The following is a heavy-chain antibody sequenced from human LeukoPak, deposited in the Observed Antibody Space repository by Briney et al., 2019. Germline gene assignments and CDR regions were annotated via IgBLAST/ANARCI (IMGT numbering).Heavy chain of an antibody. CDR2: INHSGST. D-gene: IGHD1-26*01. Sequence: PSETLSLTCAVYGGSFSGYYWSWIRQPPGKGLEWIGEINHSGSTNYNPSLKSRVTISVDTSKNQFSLKLSSVTAADTAVYYCVRVRSYSGSPPSPFDIWGQGTMVTVSS. J-gene: IGHJ3*02. V-gene: IGHV4-34*01. CDR1: GGSFSGYY. CDR3: VRVRSYSGSPPSPFDI.